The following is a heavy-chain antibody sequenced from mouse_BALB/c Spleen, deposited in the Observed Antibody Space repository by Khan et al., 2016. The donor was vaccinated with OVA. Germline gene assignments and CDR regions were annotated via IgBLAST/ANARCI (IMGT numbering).Heavy chain of an antibody. CDR2: ISPGSGDT. V-gene: IGHV1-77*01. Sequence: QVQLQQSGTELARPGASVNLSCKASGYTFTDFYINWVKQRSGQGLEWIGEISPGSGDTYYNEKFKGKATLNADKSSSTAYMQLSSLTSEASSVYFCARRNYFGYTFAYWGQGTLVTVSA. CDR1: GYTFTDFY. D-gene: IGHD1-2*01. J-gene: IGHJ3*01. CDR3: ARRNYFGYTFAY.